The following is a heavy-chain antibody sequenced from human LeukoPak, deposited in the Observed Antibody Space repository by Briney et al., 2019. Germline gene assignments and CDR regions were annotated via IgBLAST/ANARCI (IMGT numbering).Heavy chain of an antibody. Sequence: SETPSLTCTVSGGSISSGGYYWSWIRQPPGKGLEWIGYIYHSGSTYYNPSLKSRVTISVDRSKNQFSLKLSSVTAADTAVYYCARNGDLRAFDIWGQGTMVTVSS. D-gene: IGHD7-27*01. CDR3: ARNGDLRAFDI. J-gene: IGHJ3*02. CDR2: IYHSGST. V-gene: IGHV4-30-2*01. CDR1: GGSISSGGYY.